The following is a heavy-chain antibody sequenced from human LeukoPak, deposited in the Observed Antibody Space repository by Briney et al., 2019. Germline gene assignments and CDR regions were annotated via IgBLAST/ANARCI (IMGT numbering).Heavy chain of an antibody. D-gene: IGHD1-26*01. Sequence: SSETLSLTCTVSGGSISSYYWSWIRQPPGKGLEWIGYIYYSGSTNYNPSLKSRVTISVDTSKNQFSLKLSSVTAADTAVYYCARKTSLWELKGGLDYWGQGTLVTVSS. CDR2: IYYSGST. J-gene: IGHJ4*02. V-gene: IGHV4-59*08. CDR1: GGSISSYY. CDR3: ARKTSLWELKGGLDY.